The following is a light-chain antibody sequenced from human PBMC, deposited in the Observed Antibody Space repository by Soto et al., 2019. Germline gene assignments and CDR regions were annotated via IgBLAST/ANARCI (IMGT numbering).Light chain of an antibody. CDR2: EVS. CDR3: LSYTTSSSYV. V-gene: IGLV2-14*01. Sequence: QSDLTQPASVSGSPGQSITISCTGTSSDVGAYNRVSWYQQHSGKAPKLMIYEVSNRPSGVSNRFSGSKSGNTASLTISGLQAEDEADYYCLSYTTSSSYVFGTGTKLTVL. J-gene: IGLJ1*01. CDR1: SSDVGAYNR.